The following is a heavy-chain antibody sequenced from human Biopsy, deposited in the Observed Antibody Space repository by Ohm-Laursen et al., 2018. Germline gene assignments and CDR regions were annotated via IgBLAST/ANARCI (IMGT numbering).Heavy chain of an antibody. J-gene: IGHJ2*01. CDR2: IYYTGST. Sequence: SQTLSLTCTVSGGSISSYYWSWIRQPPGKGLEWIGYIYYTGSTNYNPSLKSRVTRSVDTSMNHLSLRLPSVTAADTAVYYCARHAPSYSGSYWRYFDLWGRGTLVTVSS. D-gene: IGHD1-26*01. CDR3: ARHAPSYSGSYWRYFDL. V-gene: IGHV4-59*08. CDR1: GGSISSYY.